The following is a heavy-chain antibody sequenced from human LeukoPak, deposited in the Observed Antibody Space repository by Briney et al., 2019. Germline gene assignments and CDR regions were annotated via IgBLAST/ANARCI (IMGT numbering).Heavy chain of an antibody. J-gene: IGHJ3*02. CDR2: IRYDGSNK. D-gene: IGHD4-23*01. CDR3: AKDLSPTVVTRGFDAFDI. Sequence: GGSLRLSCAASGFTFSSYGMHWVRQAPGKGLEWVAFIRYDGSNKYYADSVKGRFTISRDNSKNTLYLQMNSLRAEDTAVYYCAKDLSPTVVTRGFDAFDIWGQGTMVTVSS. V-gene: IGHV3-30*02. CDR1: GFTFSSYG.